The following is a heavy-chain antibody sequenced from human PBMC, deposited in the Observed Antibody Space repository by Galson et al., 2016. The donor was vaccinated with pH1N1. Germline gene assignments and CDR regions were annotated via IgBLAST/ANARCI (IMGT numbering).Heavy chain of an antibody. CDR2: IVPITGVT. D-gene: IGHD4-23*01. Sequence: SVKVSCKASGGTFSTYVIIWVRQAPGQGLEWMGRIVPITGVTNYAQKFQDRVTITADESTSTAYMELSSLRSEDTGVYYCAPEGDDYGGNPHWFDPWGQGTLVTVSS. J-gene: IGHJ5*02. CDR1: GGTFSTYV. V-gene: IGHV1-69*04. CDR3: APEGDDYGGNPHWFDP.